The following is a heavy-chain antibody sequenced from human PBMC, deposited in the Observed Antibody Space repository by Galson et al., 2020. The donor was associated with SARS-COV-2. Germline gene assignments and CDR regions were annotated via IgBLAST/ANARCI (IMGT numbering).Heavy chain of an antibody. CDR1: GFTFSSYW. Sequence: GESLKISCAASGFTFSSYWMHWVRQAPGKGLVWVSRINSDGSSRSYADSVKGRFTISRDNAKNTLTLQMNSLRAEDTAMYYCAKEYYYDRSGPLDAFDIWGQGTMVTVSS. D-gene: IGHD3-22*01. J-gene: IGHJ3*02. CDR2: INSDGSSR. V-gene: IGHV3-74*01. CDR3: AKEYYYDRSGPLDAFDI.